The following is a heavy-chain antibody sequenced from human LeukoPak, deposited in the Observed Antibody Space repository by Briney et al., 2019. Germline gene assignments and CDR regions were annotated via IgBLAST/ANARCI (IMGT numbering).Heavy chain of an antibody. CDR1: GFSVSSNY. V-gene: IGHV3-23*01. CDR3: ARKSASGNYPLDY. CDR2: ISADSATT. J-gene: IGHJ4*02. D-gene: IGHD3-10*01. Sequence: GGSLRLSCAAPGFSVSSNYMSWVRQAPGKGLEWVSVISADSATTFYADSVKGRFTISRDNAKNTVFLQMSSLRAEDTALYYCARKSASGNYPLDYWGQGTLVTVSS.